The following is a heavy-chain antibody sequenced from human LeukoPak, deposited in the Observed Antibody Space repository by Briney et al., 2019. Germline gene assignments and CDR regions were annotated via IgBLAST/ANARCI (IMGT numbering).Heavy chain of an antibody. CDR3: ARAAAGRNWFDP. J-gene: IGHJ5*02. Sequence: ASVKVSFKASGDTSTSYYMHWVRQAPGQGLEWMGIINPSGGSRSFAQRFQGRVTMTSDTSTSTVYMELSSLRSEDTAVYYCARAAAGRNWFDPWGQGTLVTVSS. CDR1: GDTSTSYY. D-gene: IGHD6-13*01. V-gene: IGHV1-46*01. CDR2: INPSGGSR.